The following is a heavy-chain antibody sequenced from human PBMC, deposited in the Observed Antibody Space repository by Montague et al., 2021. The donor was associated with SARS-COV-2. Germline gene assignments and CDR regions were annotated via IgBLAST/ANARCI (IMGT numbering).Heavy chain of an antibody. CDR3: ARDSHYNDSSGHFDY. J-gene: IGHJ4*02. V-gene: IGHV4-59*13. CDR2: IYYSGST. D-gene: IGHD3-22*01. CDR1: GGSISSYY. Sequence: SETLSLTCTVSGGSISSYYWSWIRQPPGKGLEWIGYIYYSGSTNYNPSLKSRVTVSVDTSKNQFSLKLSSVTAADTAVYYCARDSHYNDSSGHFDYWGQGTLVTVSS.